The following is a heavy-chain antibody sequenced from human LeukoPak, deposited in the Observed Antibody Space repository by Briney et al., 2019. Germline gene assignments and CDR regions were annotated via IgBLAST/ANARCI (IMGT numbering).Heavy chain of an antibody. V-gene: IGHV4-38-2*02. CDR2: IYHSGST. CDR1: GDSISSGYY. Sequence: SETLSLTCTVSGDSISSGYYWGWIRQPPAKGLEWIGSIYHSGSTYYNPSPKSRVTISVDTSKNQFSLKLSSVTAADTAVYYCARRGGSSVDYWGQGTLVTVSS. J-gene: IGHJ4*02. CDR3: ARRGGSSVDY. D-gene: IGHD2-15*01.